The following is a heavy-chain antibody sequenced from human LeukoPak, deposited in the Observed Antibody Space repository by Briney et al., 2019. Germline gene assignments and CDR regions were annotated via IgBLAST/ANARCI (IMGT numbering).Heavy chain of an antibody. CDR1: GFTFSSYG. CDR3: ARVIRAAMVTD. CDR2: INPSGGST. V-gene: IGHV1-46*01. J-gene: IGHJ4*02. D-gene: IGHD5-18*01. Sequence: GRSLRLSCAASGFTFSSYGMHWVRQAPGQGLEWMGIINPSGGSTSYAQKFQGRVTMTRDTSTSTVYMELSSLRSEDTAVYYCARVIRAAMVTDWGQGTLVTVSS.